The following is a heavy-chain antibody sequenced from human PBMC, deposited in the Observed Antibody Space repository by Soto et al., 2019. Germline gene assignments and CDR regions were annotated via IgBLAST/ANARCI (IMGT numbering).Heavy chain of an antibody. D-gene: IGHD4-17*01. Sequence: EVQLVESGGGLVQPGGSLKLSCAVSGFTFSGSAMHWVRQASGKGLGWVGRIRSKSNSYGTAYAASVKGGFTISRDDSKNTAYLQMNSLKTEDTAVYYCTRGYGDYVRDYWGQGTLVTVSS. V-gene: IGHV3-73*01. J-gene: IGHJ4*02. CDR3: TRGYGDYVRDY. CDR1: GFTFSGSA. CDR2: IRSKSNSYGT.